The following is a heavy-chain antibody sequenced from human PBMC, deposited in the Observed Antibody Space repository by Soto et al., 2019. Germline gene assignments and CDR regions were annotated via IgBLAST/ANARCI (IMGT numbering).Heavy chain of an antibody. CDR1: GGSISSSN. J-gene: IGHJ3*02. V-gene: IGHV4-59*01. CDR3: ACWGDDYYYRSGRAFDI. D-gene: IGHD2-21*01. CDR2: IYYRGST. Sequence: QVQLQESGPGLVKPSETLSLPCTVSGGSISSSNWCWIRQPPGKGLEWIGYIYYRGSTNYNPSLKRRATMTVDTPENQCSLKLSAVAAADTAVYDCACWGDDYYYRSGRAFDIRGQGTMVTVSS.